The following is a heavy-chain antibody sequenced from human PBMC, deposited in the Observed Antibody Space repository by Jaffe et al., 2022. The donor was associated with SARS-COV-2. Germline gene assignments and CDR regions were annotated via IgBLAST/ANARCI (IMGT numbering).Heavy chain of an antibody. J-gene: IGHJ4*02. Sequence: EVQLVESGGGLVKPGGSLRLSCAASGFTFSNAWMSWVRQAPGKGLEWVGRIKSKTDGGTTDYAAPVKGRFTISRDDSKNTLYLQMNSLKTEDTAVYYCTTDPLYYDFWSGPTLGDYWGQGTLVTVSS. CDR3: TTDPLYYDFWSGPTLGDY. CDR2: IKSKTDGGTT. D-gene: IGHD3-3*01. V-gene: IGHV3-15*01. CDR1: GFTFSNAW.